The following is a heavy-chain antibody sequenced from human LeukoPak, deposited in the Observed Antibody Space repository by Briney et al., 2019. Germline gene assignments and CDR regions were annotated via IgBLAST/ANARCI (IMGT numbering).Heavy chain of an antibody. D-gene: IGHD3-10*01. CDR3: AKGGVGSGKTFDP. J-gene: IGHJ5*02. V-gene: IGHV3-23*01. CDR2: ISGSGGST. CDR1: GFTFSSYA. Sequence: GGSLRLSCAASGFTFSSYAMSWVRQAPGKGLEWVSGISGSGGSTYYADSVKGRFTISRDNSKNTLYLQMNGLRAEDTAMYYCAKGGVGSGKTFDPWGREPWSPSPQ.